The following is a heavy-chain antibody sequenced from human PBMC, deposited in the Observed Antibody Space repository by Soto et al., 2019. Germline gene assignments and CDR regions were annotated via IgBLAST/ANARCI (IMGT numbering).Heavy chain of an antibody. J-gene: IGHJ6*02. V-gene: IGHV1-18*01. CDR1: GYPIPSYA. Sequence: ASVKVSCKASGYPIPSYAFNGVRQAPWQGLEWIGWISPYNGNTIYAERLQGRVDMTADTSRNTAYMELRSLRYDDTAVYFCATGKQYCSGLSCPYGMDVWGQGTTVTV. D-gene: IGHD2-15*01. CDR3: ATGKQYCSGLSCPYGMDV. CDR2: ISPYNGNT.